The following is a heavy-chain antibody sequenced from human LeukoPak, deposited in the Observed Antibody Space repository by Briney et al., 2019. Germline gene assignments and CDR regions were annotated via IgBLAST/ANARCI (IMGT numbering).Heavy chain of an antibody. CDR1: GYSFTSYW. J-gene: IGHJ6*02. V-gene: IGHV5-51*01. CDR2: IYPGYSDT. Sequence: GESLKISCKGSGYSFTSYWIGWVRQMTGEGLEWMGIIYPGYSDTRYSPSFQGQVTISADKSIRTAYLQWSSLKASDTAMYYCARGEYDILTGYYPYYYYGMDVWGQGTTVTVSS. D-gene: IGHD3-9*01. CDR3: ARGEYDILTGYYPYYYYGMDV.